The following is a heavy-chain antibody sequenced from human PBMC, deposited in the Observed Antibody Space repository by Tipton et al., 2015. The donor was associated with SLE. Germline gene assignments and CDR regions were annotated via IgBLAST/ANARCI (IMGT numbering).Heavy chain of an antibody. CDR3: ARALPSYDFWTGSAPTDYYYYMDV. CDR1: GGSISSTTYY. D-gene: IGHD3/OR15-3a*01. V-gene: IGHV4-39*07. J-gene: IGHJ6*03. CDR2: IFYSGTT. Sequence: TLSLTCTVSGGSISSTTYYWGWIRQSPGKGLEWIGSIFYSGTTYYSTSLKSRVTISVDTSKNQFSLKVSSVTAEDTAVYYCARALPSYDFWTGSAPTDYYYYMDVWGKGTTVTVSS.